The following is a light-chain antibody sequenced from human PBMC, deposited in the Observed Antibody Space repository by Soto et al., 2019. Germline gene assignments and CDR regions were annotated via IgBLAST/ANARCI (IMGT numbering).Light chain of an antibody. Sequence: QSALTQPASVSGSLGQSITISCTGTSSDIGRYDYVSWYQQHPHKAPILIIYEVNNRPSGVSNRLSGSKSGNTASLTISGLQPEDEADYYCCSYTSRSAPWVFGGGTQLTVL. CDR2: EVN. V-gene: IGLV2-14*01. CDR1: SSDIGRYDY. J-gene: IGLJ3*02. CDR3: CSYTSRSAPWV.